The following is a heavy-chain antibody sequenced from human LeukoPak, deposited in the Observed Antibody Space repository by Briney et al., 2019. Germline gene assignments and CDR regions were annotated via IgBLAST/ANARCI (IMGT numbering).Heavy chain of an antibody. V-gene: IGHV3-23*01. CDR1: GFTFSSYA. CDR3: AKPQDIVVVVAATPLDY. D-gene: IGHD2-15*01. J-gene: IGHJ4*02. Sequence: GGSLRLSCAASGFTFSSYAMSWVRQAPGKGLEWVSAISGSGGSTYYADSVKGRFTISRDNSKNTLYLQMNSLRAEDTAVYYCAKPQDIVVVVAATPLDYWGQGTLVTVSS. CDR2: ISGSGGST.